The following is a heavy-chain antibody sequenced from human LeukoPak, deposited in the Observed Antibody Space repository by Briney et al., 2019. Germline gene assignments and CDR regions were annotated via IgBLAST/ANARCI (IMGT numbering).Heavy chain of an antibody. CDR2: ITNDGSST. V-gene: IGHV3-74*01. CDR1: GLTFSSHW. Sequence: GGSLRLSCAASGLTFSSHWMHWVRQAPGKGLVWVSRITNDGSSTTYADSVKGRFTISRDNAKNSLYLQMNSLRAEDTAVYYCARVTAYDLSDYWGQGTLVTVSS. J-gene: IGHJ4*02. D-gene: IGHD3-16*01. CDR3: ARVTAYDLSDY.